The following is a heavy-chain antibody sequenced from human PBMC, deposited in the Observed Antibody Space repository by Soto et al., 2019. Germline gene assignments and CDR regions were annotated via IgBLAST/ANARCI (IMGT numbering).Heavy chain of an antibody. V-gene: IGHV3-23*01. Sequence: GGSLRLSCAASGFIFTTYAMSWVRQAPGKGLEWVSVISGRGDNTYYVDSVKGRFTISRDNSKNTLYLQMNSLRAEDTAVYYCAKDWGYCTNDGCYEYFQDWGQGTQVTVSS. CDR2: ISGRGDNT. J-gene: IGHJ1*01. D-gene: IGHD2-8*01. CDR1: GFIFTTYA. CDR3: AKDWGYCTNDGCYEYFQD.